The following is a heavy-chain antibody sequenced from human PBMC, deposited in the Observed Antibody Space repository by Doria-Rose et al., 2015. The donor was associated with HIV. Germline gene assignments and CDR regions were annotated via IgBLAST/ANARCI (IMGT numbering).Heavy chain of an antibody. Sequence: EVKKPGASVKVSCKASGYTFTGYYVHWVRQAPGQGLEWMGWINPNSGGTNYAQKFQGRVTMTRDTSISTAYMELSRLRSDDSAVYYCARPIYDTSGFYLGYWGHGTLVSVSS. CDR1: GYTFTGYY. D-gene: IGHD3-22*01. J-gene: IGHJ4*01. CDR2: INPNSGGT. V-gene: IGHV1-2*02. CDR3: ARPIYDTSGFYLGY.